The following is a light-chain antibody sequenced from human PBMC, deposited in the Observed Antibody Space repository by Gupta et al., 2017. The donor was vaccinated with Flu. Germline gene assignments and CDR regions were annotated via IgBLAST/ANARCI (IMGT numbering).Light chain of an antibody. Sequence: DIQMTQSPSSLSASVGDRVTITCRASQSISSYLNWYQQKPGKAPKPLIYAASSLQSGVPSRFSGSRSGTDFTLTISMLQPEDFATYYCQQRDSTPLTFGGGTKVEIK. CDR3: QQRDSTPLT. J-gene: IGKJ4*01. CDR1: QSISSY. V-gene: IGKV1-39*01. CDR2: AAS.